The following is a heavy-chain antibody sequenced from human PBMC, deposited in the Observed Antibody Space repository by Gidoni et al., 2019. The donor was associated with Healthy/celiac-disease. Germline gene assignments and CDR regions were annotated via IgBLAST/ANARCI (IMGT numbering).Heavy chain of an antibody. J-gene: IGHJ3*02. CDR2: FDPAAGET. CDR3: ATDFTGSSWDDAFDI. D-gene: IGHD6-13*01. CDR1: GYTLTELS. Sequence: QVQLVQSGAEVKKPGASVKVSCKVSGYTLTELSMHWGRQAPGKGLEWMGGFDPAAGETIYAQDFHGRVPMTEEPSTDTAYMELSSLRSEDTAVYYCATDFTGSSWDDAFDIWGQGTMVTVSS. V-gene: IGHV1-24*01.